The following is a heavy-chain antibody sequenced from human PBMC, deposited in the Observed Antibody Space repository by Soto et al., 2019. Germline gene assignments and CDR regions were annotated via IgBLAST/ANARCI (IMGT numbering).Heavy chain of an antibody. D-gene: IGHD6-25*01. J-gene: IGHJ5*02. CDR2: INAGNGNT. CDR1: GYTFTSYA. Sequence: GASVKVSCKASGYTFTSYAMHWVRQAPGQRLEWMGWINAGNGNTKYSQKFQGRVTITRDTSASTAYTELSSLRSEDTAVYYCARDLGGYVDWFDPWGQGTLVTVSS. CDR3: ARDLGGYVDWFDP. V-gene: IGHV1-3*01.